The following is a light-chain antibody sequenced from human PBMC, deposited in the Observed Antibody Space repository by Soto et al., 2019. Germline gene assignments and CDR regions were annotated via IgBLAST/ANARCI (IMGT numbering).Light chain of an antibody. V-gene: IGLV1-40*01. CDR3: QSYDSILSGSV. J-gene: IGLJ1*01. CDR2: GNS. CDR1: SSHIGAGYD. Sequence: QCVLAKPPSVSVAPGQRVTISCTGSSSHIGAGYDVHWYQQLPGTAPKLLIYGNSNRPSGVPDRFSGSKSGTSASLAITGLQAEDEADYYCQSYDSILSGSVFGTGTKVSVL.